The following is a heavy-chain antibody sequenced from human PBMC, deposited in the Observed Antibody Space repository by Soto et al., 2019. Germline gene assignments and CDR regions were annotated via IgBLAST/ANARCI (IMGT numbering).Heavy chain of an antibody. V-gene: IGHV4-38-2*02. J-gene: IGHJ4*01. CDR1: GYSLSSGSY. CDR3: SRVHVLVVAGSTFDY. D-gene: IGHD6-19*01. CDR2: IYHGGTT. Sequence: NPSETLSLTCTVSGYSLSSGSYWSGSRQPTGKGPGCIASIYHGGTTFYNPSLKSRITISVDTSNNQCSLKLTSVTAADTAVYYCSRVHVLVVAGSTFDYWGHGTLVTVSS.